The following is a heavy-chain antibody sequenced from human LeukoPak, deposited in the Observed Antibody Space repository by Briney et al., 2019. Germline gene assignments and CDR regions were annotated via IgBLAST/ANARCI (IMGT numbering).Heavy chain of an antibody. Sequence: ASVEVSCKASGGTFSSYAISWVRQAPGQGLEWMGGIIPIFGTANYAQKFQGRVTITADESTSTAYRGLSSLRSEDTAVYYCARDPSTIVVAPYYFDSWGQGTLVTVSS. CDR2: IIPIFGTA. D-gene: IGHD3-22*01. J-gene: IGHJ4*02. V-gene: IGHV1-69*13. CDR3: ARDPSTIVVAPYYFDS. CDR1: GGTFSSYA.